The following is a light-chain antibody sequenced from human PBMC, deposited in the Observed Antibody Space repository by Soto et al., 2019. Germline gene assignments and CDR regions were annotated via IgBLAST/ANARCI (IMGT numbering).Light chain of an antibody. V-gene: IGKV1-33*01. CDR2: DAS. CDR3: QQYDNPPFT. Sequence: DIQMTQSPSSMSASVGDRVTITCQASQDSSKYLNWYQQRPGKAHNLLIYDASSLEAGFPSGFTGSGSGTDFTFTISSLQHEDIATYYCQQYDNPPFTFGGGTKVEIK. J-gene: IGKJ4*01. CDR1: QDSSKY.